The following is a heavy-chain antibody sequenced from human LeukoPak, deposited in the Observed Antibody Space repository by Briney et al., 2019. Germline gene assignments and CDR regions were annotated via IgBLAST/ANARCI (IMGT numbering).Heavy chain of an antibody. Sequence: GSSVKVSCKASGGTFSSYAISWVRQAPGQGLEWMGGIIPIFGTANYAQKFQGRVTITTDESASTAYMELSSLRSEDTAVYYCASSPPRYCSSTSCHEAFDIWGQGTMVTVSS. CDR3: ASSPPRYCSSTSCHEAFDI. V-gene: IGHV1-69*05. J-gene: IGHJ3*02. D-gene: IGHD2-2*01. CDR1: GGTFSSYA. CDR2: IIPIFGTA.